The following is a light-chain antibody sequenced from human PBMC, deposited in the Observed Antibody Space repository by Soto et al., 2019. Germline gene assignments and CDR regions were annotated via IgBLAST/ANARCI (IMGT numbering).Light chain of an antibody. J-gene: IGKJ1*01. V-gene: IGKV1-5*03. CDR3: QQYDIYWT. CDR2: RAS. Sequence: DIQMTQSPSTLSASVGDRVTITCRASQSISTWLAWYQQKPGKAPKLLIYRASSLESGVPSRFSGSGSGTEFTLTLSSLQPDDLATYYCQQYDIYWTFGQGTKVEIK. CDR1: QSISTW.